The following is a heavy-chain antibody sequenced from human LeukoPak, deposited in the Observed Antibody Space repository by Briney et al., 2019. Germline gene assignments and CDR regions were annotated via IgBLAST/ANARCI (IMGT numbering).Heavy chain of an antibody. J-gene: IGHJ3*02. Sequence: ASVKVSCKASGGTFSSYAISWVRQAPGQGLEWMGGIIPIFGTANYAQKFQGRVTITADESTSTAYMELSSLRSEDTAVYYCARDVQGAFDIWGQGTMVTVSS. V-gene: IGHV1-69*13. D-gene: IGHD6-6*01. CDR3: ARDVQGAFDI. CDR2: IIPIFGTA. CDR1: GGTFSSYA.